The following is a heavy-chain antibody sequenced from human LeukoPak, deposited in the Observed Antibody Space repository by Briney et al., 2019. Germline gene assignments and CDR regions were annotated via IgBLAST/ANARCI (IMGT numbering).Heavy chain of an antibody. V-gene: IGHV4-34*01. CDR1: GGSFSGYY. Sequence: KPSETLSLTCAVYGGSFSGYYWSWIRQPPGKGLEWIGEINHSGSTNYNPSLKSRFTISVDTSKNQFSLKLSSVTAADTAVYYCARNPGSRFYDILTGYRDAFDIWGQGTMVTVSS. CDR3: ARNPGSRFYDILTGYRDAFDI. CDR2: INHSGST. D-gene: IGHD3-9*01. J-gene: IGHJ3*02.